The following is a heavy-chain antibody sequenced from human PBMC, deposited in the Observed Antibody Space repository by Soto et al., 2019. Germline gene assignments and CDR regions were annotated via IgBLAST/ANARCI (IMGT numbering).Heavy chain of an antibody. CDR3: TAGYYYDSSGYFPDAFDI. D-gene: IGHD3-22*01. CDR1: GYTFTGYY. CDR2: INPNSGGT. V-gene: IGHV1-2*02. J-gene: IGHJ3*02. Sequence: ASVKVSCKASGYTFTGYYMHWVRQAPGQGLEWMGWINPNSGGTNYAQKFQGRVTMTRDTSISTAYMELSRLRSDDTAVHYCTAGYYYDSSGYFPDAFDIWGQGTMVTV.